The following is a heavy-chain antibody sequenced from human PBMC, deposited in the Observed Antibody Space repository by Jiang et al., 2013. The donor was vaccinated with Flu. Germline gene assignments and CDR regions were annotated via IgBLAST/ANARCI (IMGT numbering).Heavy chain of an antibody. J-gene: IGHJ6*02. V-gene: IGHV3-48*04. CDR2: ISSRTNTI. CDR1: GFTFSTFS. Sequence: GFTFSTFSMDWVRQAPGKGLEWISFISSRTNTIYYADSVKGRFTVSRDNAMNSLYLQMNSLRVEDTAVYYCARGGTAYYYYGMDVWGQGTTVTVSS. CDR3: ARGGTAYYYYGMDV. D-gene: IGHD3-10*01.